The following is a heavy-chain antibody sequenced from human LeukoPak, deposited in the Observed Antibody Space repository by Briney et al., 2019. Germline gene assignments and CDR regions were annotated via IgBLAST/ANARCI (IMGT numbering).Heavy chain of an antibody. J-gene: IGHJ4*02. Sequence: AGSLRLSCVVSEFTFSSYWMSWVRQAPGKGLEWVANIKQDGSEKYYVDSVKGRFTMSRDNAKNSLYLQMNSLRAEDTAVYYCARVQWELRGVGSYFEYWGQGALVTVSS. CDR1: EFTFSSYW. V-gene: IGHV3-7*01. CDR2: IKQDGSEK. CDR3: ARVQWELRGVGSYFEY. D-gene: IGHD1-26*01.